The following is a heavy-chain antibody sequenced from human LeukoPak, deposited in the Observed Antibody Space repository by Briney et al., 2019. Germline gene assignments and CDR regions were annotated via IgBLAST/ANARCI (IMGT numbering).Heavy chain of an antibody. D-gene: IGHD6-13*01. CDR2: IKSKTDGGTT. Sequence: GGSLRLSCAVSGFTVSSNYMSWVRQAPGKGLEWVGRIKSKTDGGTTDYAAPVKGRFTISRDDSKNTLYLQMNSLKTEDTAVYYCTTTSSSWYTYYFDYWGQGTLVTVSS. CDR3: TTTSSSWYTYYFDY. V-gene: IGHV3-15*01. CDR1: GFTVSSNY. J-gene: IGHJ4*02.